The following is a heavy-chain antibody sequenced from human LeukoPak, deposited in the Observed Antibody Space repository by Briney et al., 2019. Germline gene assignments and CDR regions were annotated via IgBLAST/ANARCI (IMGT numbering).Heavy chain of an antibody. CDR3: ARREYFYGYCDF. V-gene: IGHV5-51*01. CDR2: FYPGDVAV. Sequence: GESLKFSCKGSGYTFDTSWIGWVGQLPGKGLEWMGIFYPGDVAVRYSPSFIGQVTISADKSISTTYLQWSSLKASDTAIYYCARREYFYGYCDFWGQGTLVTVSS. D-gene: IGHD2-2*03. CDR1: GYTFDTSW. J-gene: IGHJ4*02.